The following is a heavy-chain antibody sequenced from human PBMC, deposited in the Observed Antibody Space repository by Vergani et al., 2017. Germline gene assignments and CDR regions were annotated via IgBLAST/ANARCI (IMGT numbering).Heavy chain of an antibody. Sequence: QVQLVETGGGVVQPGGSLRLYCATSGFSFNTYGAHWVRQAPGKGLEWVAFIGYDGRIKYNVDSVKGRFTISRDKSQNTVNLQMNSLRTEDTAVYFCANSVIAGNVGVAYFGMDVWGRGTTVTVSS. D-gene: IGHD2/OR15-2a*01. V-gene: IGHV3-30*02. CDR3: ANSVIAGNVGVAYFGMDV. J-gene: IGHJ6*02. CDR2: IGYDGRIK. CDR1: GFSFNTYG.